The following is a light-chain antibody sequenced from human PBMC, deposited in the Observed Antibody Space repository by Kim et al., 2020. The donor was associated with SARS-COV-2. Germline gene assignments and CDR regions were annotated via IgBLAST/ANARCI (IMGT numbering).Light chain of an antibody. J-gene: IGLJ1*01. CDR1: SYNIGSNT. Sequence: GKRTLTCCSGSSYNIGSNTVHWYQQLPGAAPKLLIYGNNQRPSGVPDRFSGSKSGTSASLAISGLQSEDEADYYCAAWDDSLNGPVFGTGTKVTVL. CDR3: AAWDDSLNGPV. V-gene: IGLV1-44*01. CDR2: GNN.